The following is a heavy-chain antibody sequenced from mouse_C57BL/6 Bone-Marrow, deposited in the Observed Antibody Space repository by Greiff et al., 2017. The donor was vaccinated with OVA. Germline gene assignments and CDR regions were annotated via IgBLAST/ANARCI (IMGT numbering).Heavy chain of an antibody. D-gene: IGHD1-1*01. V-gene: IGHV1-42*01. Sequence: EVQLQQSGPELVKPGASVKISCKASGYSFTGYYMNWVKQSPEKSLEWIGEINPSTGGTTYNQKFKAKATLTVDKSSSTAYMQLKSLTSEDSAVYYCAATVVAEGFDYWGQGTTLTVSS. CDR3: AATVVAEGFDY. J-gene: IGHJ2*01. CDR1: GYSFTGYY. CDR2: INPSTGGT.